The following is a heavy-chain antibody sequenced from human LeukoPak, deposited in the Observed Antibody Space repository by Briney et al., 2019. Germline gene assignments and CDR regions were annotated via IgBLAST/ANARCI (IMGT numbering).Heavy chain of an antibody. Sequence: PGGSLRLSCAASGFTFSSYGMSWVRQAPGKGLEWVSAISGSGGSTYYADSVKGRFTISRDNSKNTLYRQMNSLRAEDTAVYYCARTRLIQQWLVLRYDFDYWGQGTLVTVSS. CDR3: ARTRLIQQWLVLRYDFDY. J-gene: IGHJ4*02. CDR2: ISGSGGST. D-gene: IGHD6-19*01. CDR1: GFTFSSYG. V-gene: IGHV3-23*01.